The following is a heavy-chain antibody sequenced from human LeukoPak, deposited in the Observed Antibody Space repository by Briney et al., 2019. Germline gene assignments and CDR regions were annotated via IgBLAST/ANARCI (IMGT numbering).Heavy chain of an antibody. CDR3: ARGRGNWFDP. D-gene: IGHD2/OR15-2a*01. V-gene: IGHV4-34*01. CDR1: GGSFSGYY. CDR2: INHSGST. Sequence: SETLSLTCAVYGGSFSGYYWSWIRQPPGKGLEWIGEINHSGSTNYNSSLKSRVTISVDTSKNQFSLKLGSVTAADTAVYYCARGRGNWFDPWGQGTLVTVSS. J-gene: IGHJ5*02.